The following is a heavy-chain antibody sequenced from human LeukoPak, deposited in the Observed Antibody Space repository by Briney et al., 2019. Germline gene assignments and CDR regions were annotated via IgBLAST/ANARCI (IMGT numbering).Heavy chain of an antibody. Sequence: GASVKVSCKASGYTFTSYYMHWVRQAPGQGLEWMGIINPSGGSTSYAQKFQGRVTMTRDMSTSTVYMELSSLRSGDTAVYYCARLDPYCSSTSCYFDYWGQGTLVTVSS. CDR3: ARLDPYCSSTSCYFDY. D-gene: IGHD2-2*01. CDR1: GYTFTSYY. CDR2: INPSGGST. V-gene: IGHV1-46*01. J-gene: IGHJ4*02.